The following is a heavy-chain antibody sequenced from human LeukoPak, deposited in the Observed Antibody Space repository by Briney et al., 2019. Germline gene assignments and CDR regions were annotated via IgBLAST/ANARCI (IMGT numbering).Heavy chain of an antibody. CDR2: INHSGST. J-gene: IGHJ4*02. CDR3: AGGWGAGSFDY. D-gene: IGHD3-16*01. CDR1: GGSFSGYY. V-gene: IGHV4-34*01. Sequence: SETLSLTCAVYGGSFSGYYWSWIRQPPGKGLEWIGEINHSGSTNYNPSLKSRVTISVDTSKNQFSLKLSSVTAADTAVYYCAGGWGAGSFDYWGQGILVTVSP.